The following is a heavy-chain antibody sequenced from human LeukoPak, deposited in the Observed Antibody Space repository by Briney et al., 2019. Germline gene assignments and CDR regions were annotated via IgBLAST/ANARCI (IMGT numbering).Heavy chain of an antibody. V-gene: IGHV3-30*03. CDR3: ARFYCSSTSCLEDY. Sequence: GGSLRLSCAASGFTFSSYGMHWVRQAPGKGLEWVAVTSYDGSNKYYADSVKGRFTISRDNSKNTLYLQMNSLRAEDTAVYYCARFYCSSTSCLEDYWGQGTLVTVSS. CDR1: GFTFSSYG. D-gene: IGHD2-2*01. CDR2: TSYDGSNK. J-gene: IGHJ4*02.